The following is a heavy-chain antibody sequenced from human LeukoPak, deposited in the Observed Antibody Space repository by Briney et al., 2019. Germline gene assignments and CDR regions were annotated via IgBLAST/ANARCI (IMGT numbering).Heavy chain of an antibody. CDR2: MNPNSGNT. CDR3: ARGRSGSYYLDNWFDP. CDR1: GYTFTSYD. V-gene: IGHV1-8*03. J-gene: IGHJ5*02. Sequence: ASVKVSCKASGYTFTSYDINWVRQATGQGLEWMGWMNPNSGNTGYAQKFQGRVTITRNTSISTAYMELSNLRSEDTAVYYCARGRSGSYYLDNWFDPWGQGTLVTVSS. D-gene: IGHD1-26*01.